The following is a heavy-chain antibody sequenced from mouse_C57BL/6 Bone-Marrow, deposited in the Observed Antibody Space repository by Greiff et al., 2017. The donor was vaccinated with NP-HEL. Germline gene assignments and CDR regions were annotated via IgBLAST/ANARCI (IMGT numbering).Heavy chain of an antibody. V-gene: IGHV1-15*01. D-gene: IGHD1-2*01. J-gene: IGHJ2*01. CDR3: TVATAFDY. CDR2: IDPETGGT. CDR1: GYTFTDYD. Sequence: VQLQQSGAELVRPGASVTLSCKASGYTFTDYDMHCVKQTPVHGLEWIGAIDPETGGTAYNQKFQGKAILTADKSSSTAYMERRSLTSEDSAVYYCTVATAFDYWGQGTTLTVSS.